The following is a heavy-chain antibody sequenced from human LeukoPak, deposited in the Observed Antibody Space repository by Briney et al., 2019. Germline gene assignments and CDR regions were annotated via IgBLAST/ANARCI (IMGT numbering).Heavy chain of an antibody. Sequence: GRSLRLSCAASGFTFSSYGMHWVRQAPGKGLEWVAVISYDGSNKYYADYVRGRFTISRDNSKNTLYLQMNSLRAEDTAVYYCAKVGNGSGSYYADYWGQGTLVTVSS. D-gene: IGHD3-10*01. J-gene: IGHJ4*02. CDR2: ISYDGSNK. V-gene: IGHV3-30*18. CDR1: GFTFSSYG. CDR3: AKVGNGSGSYYADY.